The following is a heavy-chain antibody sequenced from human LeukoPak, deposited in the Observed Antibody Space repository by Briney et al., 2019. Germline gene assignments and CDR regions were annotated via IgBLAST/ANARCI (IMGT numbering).Heavy chain of an antibody. V-gene: IGHV1-18*01. CDR3: ARDPSNSSGYHAHFDS. D-gene: IGHD3-22*01. J-gene: IGHJ4*02. Sequence: ASVKVSCKASGYTFTSYGISWVRQAPGQGLEWMGWISCYNADTIYAQNVQGRVTMTTDASTRTVYVELRNLRSDDTAMYYCARDPSNSSGYHAHFDSWGQGTLVTVSS. CDR1: GYTFTSYG. CDR2: ISCYNADT.